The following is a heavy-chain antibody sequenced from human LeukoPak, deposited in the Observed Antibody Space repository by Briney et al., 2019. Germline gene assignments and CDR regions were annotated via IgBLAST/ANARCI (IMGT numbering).Heavy chain of an antibody. D-gene: IGHD1-1*01. CDR2: ISSNRRTI. CDR3: AREQLALGLDH. Sequence: GGSLRLSCAASGFFFSSYTMNWVRQAPGKGLEWVSYISSNRRTIYYADSARGRFTISRDNARNSVFLQMNSLRAEDAAEYFCAREQLALGLDHWGQGILVTVSS. J-gene: IGHJ4*02. CDR1: GFFFSSYT. V-gene: IGHV3-48*04.